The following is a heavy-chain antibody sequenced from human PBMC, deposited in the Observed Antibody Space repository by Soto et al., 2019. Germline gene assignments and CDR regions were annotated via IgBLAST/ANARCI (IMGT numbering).Heavy chain of an antibody. CDR1: GFTFSSYA. J-gene: IGHJ4*02. CDR3: ARDPLPEWELLRGGPFDY. CDR2: ISYDGSNK. D-gene: IGHD1-26*01. V-gene: IGHV3-30-3*01. Sequence: GGSLRLSCAASGFTFSSYAMHWVRQAPGKGLEWVAVISYDGSNKYYADSVKGRFTISRDNSKNTLYLQMNSLRAEDTAVYYCARDPLPEWELLRGGPFDYWGQGTLVTVSS.